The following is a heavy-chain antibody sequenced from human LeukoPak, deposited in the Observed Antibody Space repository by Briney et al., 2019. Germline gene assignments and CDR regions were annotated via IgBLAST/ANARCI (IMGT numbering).Heavy chain of an antibody. Sequence: PSETLSLTCTVSGVSITSGGYYWSWIRQLPGKGLEWIGYIYYSGSTYYNPSLKSRVTISVDTSKNQFSLKLNSVTAADTAVYYCARDRPPPRDSYGPARYYYYYGMDVWGQGTTVTVSS. J-gene: IGHJ6*02. CDR3: ARDRPPPRDSYGPARYYYYYGMDV. CDR2: IYYSGST. CDR1: GVSITSGGYY. D-gene: IGHD5-18*01. V-gene: IGHV4-31*03.